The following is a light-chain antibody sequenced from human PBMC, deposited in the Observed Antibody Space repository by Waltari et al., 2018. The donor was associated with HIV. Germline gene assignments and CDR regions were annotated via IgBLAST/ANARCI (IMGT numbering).Light chain of an antibody. J-gene: IGLJ1*01. V-gene: IGLV3-21*02. Sequence: SYVLTQPPSVPVAQGQTARITCGGHDIGSQSVQWYQQKPGQAPVLVVYDDRDRPSGIPERFSGSNFGSTATLTISRVEAGDEADYYCQVWHRDSEHYVFGTGTKVTVL. CDR3: QVWHRDSEHYV. CDR2: DDR. CDR1: DIGSQS.